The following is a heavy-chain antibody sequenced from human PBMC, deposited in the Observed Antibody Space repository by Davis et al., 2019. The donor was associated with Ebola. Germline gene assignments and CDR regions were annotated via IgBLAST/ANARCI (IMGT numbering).Heavy chain of an antibody. CDR2: IFHGGTT. CDR1: GDSISSSNW. CDR3: ARDYWATEGAFDV. Sequence: MPSETLSLTCAVSGDSISSSNWWSWVRQPPGKGLEWIGEIFHGGTTNYNPSLKSPVTISVETSENQFSLNLISVTAADTAVYYCARDYWATEGAFDVWGQGTLVTVAS. V-gene: IGHV4-4*02. J-gene: IGHJ3*01. D-gene: IGHD2-8*02.